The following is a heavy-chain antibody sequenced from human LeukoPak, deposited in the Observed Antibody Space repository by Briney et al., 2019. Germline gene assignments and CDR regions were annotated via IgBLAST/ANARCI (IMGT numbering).Heavy chain of an antibody. Sequence: GGSLRLSCAASGFTFSSYAMSLVRQAPGKGLELVSAISGSGGSTYYADSVKGRFTISRDNSKNTLYLQMNSLRAEDTAVYYCAKDLGGLYYYYYGMDVWGQGTTVTVSS. CDR2: ISGSGGST. V-gene: IGHV3-23*01. CDR3: AKDLGGLYYYYYGMDV. D-gene: IGHD3-16*01. J-gene: IGHJ6*02. CDR1: GFTFSSYA.